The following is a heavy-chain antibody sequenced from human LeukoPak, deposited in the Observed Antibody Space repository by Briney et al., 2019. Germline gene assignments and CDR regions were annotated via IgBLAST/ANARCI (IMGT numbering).Heavy chain of an antibody. J-gene: IGHJ6*02. Sequence: GGSLRLSCAASRFAFSTYWMSWVRQAPGKGLEWVANIKEDGSEKYYVDSVKGRFTIYRDNAKNSLYLQMNRLRAEDTAVYYCARDSPGSWRFYHYYGLDVWGQGTTVTVSS. CDR2: IKEDGSEK. CDR3: ARDSPGSWRFYHYYGLDV. CDR1: RFAFSTYW. D-gene: IGHD6-13*01. V-gene: IGHV3-7*05.